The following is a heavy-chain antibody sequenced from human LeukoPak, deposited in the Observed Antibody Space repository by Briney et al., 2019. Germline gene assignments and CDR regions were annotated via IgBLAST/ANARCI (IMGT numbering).Heavy chain of an antibody. CDR1: GLTFSSYD. CDR2: ISASGTSI. D-gene: IGHD6-13*01. J-gene: IGHJ1*01. V-gene: IGHV3-48*03. Sequence: GGSLRLSCAAAGLTFSSYDMYWVRQTPGKGPEWVSYISASGTSIIYADSVKGRFTISRDNAKNLVYLQMDSLRAEDTAVYYCVPPAAGLHRTISTEYFQRWGQGTQVIVSS. CDR3: VPPAAGLHRTISTEYFQR.